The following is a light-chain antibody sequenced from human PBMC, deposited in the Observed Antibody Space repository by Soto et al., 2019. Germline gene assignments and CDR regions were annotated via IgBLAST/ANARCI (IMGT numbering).Light chain of an antibody. CDR3: QQYNNWPPNT. V-gene: IGKV3-15*01. CDR1: QHISTN. Sequence: EIAVTQSPATLSLSPGMSATLSCRASQHISTNLAWYQQKPGQAPRLLLYYASTRATGIPDRFSGSGSGTELTLTISSLQSEDFAAYYCQQYNNWPPNTFGQGTRLEIK. J-gene: IGKJ5*01. CDR2: YAS.